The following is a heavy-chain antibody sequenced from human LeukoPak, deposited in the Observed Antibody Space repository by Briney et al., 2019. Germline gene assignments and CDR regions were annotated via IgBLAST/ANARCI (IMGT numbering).Heavy chain of an antibody. V-gene: IGHV5-51*01. CDR1: GYSFNNYW. D-gene: IGHD6-13*01. CDR3: AGPAADNYYYYMDV. CDR2: IDPGDSDT. Sequence: GESLKISCRVSGYSFNNYWIAWVRQMPGQGLEWMGIIDPGDSDTRYSPSFQGQVTISADKSISTAYLQWSSLKASDTAMYYCAGPAADNYYYYMDVWGKGTTVTVSS. J-gene: IGHJ6*03.